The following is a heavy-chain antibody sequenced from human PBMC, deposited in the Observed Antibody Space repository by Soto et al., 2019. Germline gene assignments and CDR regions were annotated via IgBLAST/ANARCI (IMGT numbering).Heavy chain of an antibody. D-gene: IGHD7-27*01. CDR2: IYYSGST. Sequence: QVQLQESGPGLVKPSQTLSLTCTVSGGSISSGGYYWSWIRQHPGKGLEWIGYIYYSGSTYYNPSLKSRVSISVDTSKNQFSLKLSSVTAADTAMYYCARDLLTGDRANWYFDLWGRGTLVTVSS. CDR3: ARDLLTGDRANWYFDL. J-gene: IGHJ2*01. CDR1: GGSISSGGYY. V-gene: IGHV4-31*03.